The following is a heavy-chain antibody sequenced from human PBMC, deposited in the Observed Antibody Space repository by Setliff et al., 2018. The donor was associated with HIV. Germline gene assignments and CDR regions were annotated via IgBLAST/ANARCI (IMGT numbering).Heavy chain of an antibody. Sequence: GGSLRLSCAASGFTFSTYPMSWVRQAPGKGLEWVSGISGSSGIIYYADSVKGRFTISRDNAKNSLFLEMNSLRAEDTAVYYCARSEKYCSSTRCFRGYYGMDVWGQGTTVTVSS. D-gene: IGHD2-2*01. CDR3: ARSEKYCSSTRCFRGYYGMDV. V-gene: IGHV3-48*04. CDR2: ISGSSGII. J-gene: IGHJ6*02. CDR1: GFTFSTYP.